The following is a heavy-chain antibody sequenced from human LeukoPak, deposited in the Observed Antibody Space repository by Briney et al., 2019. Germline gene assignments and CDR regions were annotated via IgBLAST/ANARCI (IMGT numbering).Heavy chain of an antibody. D-gene: IGHD2-2*01. CDR1: GFTFSSYE. CDR3: ARDGDCSSTSCYPYYYFDY. CDR2: ISSSGSTI. J-gene: IGHJ4*02. Sequence: GGSLRLSCAASGFTFSSYEMNWVRQAPGKGLEWVSYISSSGSTIYYADSVKGRFTISRDNAKNSLYLQMNSLRAEDTAVYYCARDGDCSSTSCYPYYYFDYWGKETLVTASS. V-gene: IGHV3-48*03.